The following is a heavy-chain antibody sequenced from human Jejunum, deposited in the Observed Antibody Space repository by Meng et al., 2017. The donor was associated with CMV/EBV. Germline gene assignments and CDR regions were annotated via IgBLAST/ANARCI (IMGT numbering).Heavy chain of an antibody. Sequence: FPFTTYSMHWVRQAPGKGLEWVAVISYDGIIEYYTDSVKGRFTISRDNSKNTLYLQMNSLRGDDTAFYYCARGRVSYTTWSPQAFWGQGTLVTVSS. D-gene: IGHD2-2*02. J-gene: IGHJ4*02. CDR3: ARGRVSYTTWSPQAF. CDR2: ISYDGIIE. V-gene: IGHV3-30-3*01. CDR1: FPFTTYS.